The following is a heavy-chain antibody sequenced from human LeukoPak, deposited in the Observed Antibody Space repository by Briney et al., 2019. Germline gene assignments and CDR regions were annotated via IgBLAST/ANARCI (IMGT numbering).Heavy chain of an antibody. D-gene: IGHD3-22*01. CDR2: IYYSGSP. J-gene: IGHJ4*02. CDR3: ALSTYYYDSSGYYLYYFDY. V-gene: IGHV4-39*01. CDR1: GGSISSSSYY. Sequence: SETLSLTRTVSGGSISSSSYYWGWIRQPPGKGLEWIGSIYYSGSPYSNPSLKSRATISVDTSKNQFSLKLSSVTAADTAVYYCALSTYYYDSSGYYLYYFDYWGQGTLVTVSS.